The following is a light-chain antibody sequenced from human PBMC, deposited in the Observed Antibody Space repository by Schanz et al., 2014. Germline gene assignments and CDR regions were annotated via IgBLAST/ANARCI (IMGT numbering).Light chain of an antibody. V-gene: IGKV1-5*01. CDR2: DAS. Sequence: IQMTQSPSTLSASVGDRVTITCRASQSISSNLAWYQQKPGKAPKLLIYDASSLERGVPSRIRGSGSGTEFTLTVTSLQPDDFATYYCQQYNSYPTFGQGTKVEIK. J-gene: IGKJ1*01. CDR3: QQYNSYPT. CDR1: QSISSN.